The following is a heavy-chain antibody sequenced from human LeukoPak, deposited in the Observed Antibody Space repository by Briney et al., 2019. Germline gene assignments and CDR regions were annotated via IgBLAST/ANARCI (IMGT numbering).Heavy chain of an antibody. CDR2: IYHSGGT. V-gene: IGHV4-38-2*01. CDR1: GYSFSSGYY. Sequence: PSDTLSLTCAVSGYSFSSGYYWGWSRQPRGKGLEWIGSIYHSGGTYYNPSLKSRVTISVDTSKNQFSLQLSSVTSADTAVYYCASPPCYSVSSFASGGQGTLVTVS. CDR3: ASPPCYSVSSFAS. D-gene: IGHD2-21*02. J-gene: IGHJ4*02.